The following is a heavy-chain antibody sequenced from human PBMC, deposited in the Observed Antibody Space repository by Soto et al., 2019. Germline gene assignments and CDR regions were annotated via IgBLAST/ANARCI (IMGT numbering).Heavy chain of an antibody. V-gene: IGHV4-31*03. CDR2: IYYSGST. J-gene: IGHJ4*02. D-gene: IGHD3-16*01. CDR1: GGSISSGGYY. CDR3: ARGGGRRGIFDY. Sequence: QVQLQESGPGLVKPSQTLSLTCTVSGGSISSGGYYWSWIRQHPGKGLEWIGYIYYSGSTYYNPSLKGRVPISVDTSKNQFSLKLSSVTAADTAVYYCARGGGRRGIFDYWGQGTLVTVSS.